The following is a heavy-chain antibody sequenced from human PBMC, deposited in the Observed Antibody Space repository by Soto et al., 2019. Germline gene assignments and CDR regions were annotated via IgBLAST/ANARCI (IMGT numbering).Heavy chain of an antibody. J-gene: IGHJ4*02. D-gene: IGHD5-12*01. CDR3: ARDKAVATFDY. CDR1: GGTFSSYA. Sequence: GASVKVSCKASGGTFSSYAISWVRQAPGQGLEWMGIINPSGGSTSYAQKFQGRVTMTRDTSTSTVYMELSSLRSEDTAVYYCARDKAVATFDYWGQGTLVTVSS. CDR2: INPSGGST. V-gene: IGHV1-46*01.